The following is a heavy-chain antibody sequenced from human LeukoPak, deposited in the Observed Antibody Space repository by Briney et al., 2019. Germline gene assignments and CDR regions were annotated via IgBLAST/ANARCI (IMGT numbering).Heavy chain of an antibody. D-gene: IGHD6-13*01. CDR1: VGTFSGHY. J-gene: IGHJ5*02. V-gene: IGHV4-34*01. Sequence: SETLSLTCAVYVGTFSGHYWSWTRQAPGKGLEWIGEIDHTGKSNYKSALKSRVTMAVDTSKNQFSLKLSSVTAADTAVYYCARHSAAAGMPDWFDPWGQGTLVTVSS. CDR3: ARHSAAAGMPDWFDP. CDR2: IDHTGKS.